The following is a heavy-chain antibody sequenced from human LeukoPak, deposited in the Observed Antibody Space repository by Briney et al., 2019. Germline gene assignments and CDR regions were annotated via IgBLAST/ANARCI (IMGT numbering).Heavy chain of an antibody. J-gene: IGHJ4*02. V-gene: IGHV4-59*12. CDR2: IYYSGST. CDR3: ARGLNDSWTGENY. CDR1: GGSISSYY. D-gene: IGHD3-3*01. Sequence: TPSETLSLTCTVSGGSISSYYWSWIRQPPGKGLEWIGYIYYSGSTNYNPSLKSRVTISLDTSKSQFSLKVRYVTAADTAVYYCARGLNDSWTGENYWGQGTLVTVSS.